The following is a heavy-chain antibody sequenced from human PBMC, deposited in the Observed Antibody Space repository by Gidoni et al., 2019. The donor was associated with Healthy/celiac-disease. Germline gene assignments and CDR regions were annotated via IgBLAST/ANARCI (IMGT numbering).Heavy chain of an antibody. D-gene: IGHD3-3*01. Sequence: QVQLVESGGGVVQPGRSLRLSCAASGFTFSSYGMHWVRQAPGKGLEWVAVISYDGSNKYYADSVKGRFTISRDNSKNTLYLQMNSLRAEDTAVYYCARSAELRFLEWPFSMDVWGQGTTVTVSS. CDR1: GFTFSSYG. CDR2: ISYDGSNK. J-gene: IGHJ6*02. V-gene: IGHV3-30*03. CDR3: ARSAELRFLEWPFSMDV.